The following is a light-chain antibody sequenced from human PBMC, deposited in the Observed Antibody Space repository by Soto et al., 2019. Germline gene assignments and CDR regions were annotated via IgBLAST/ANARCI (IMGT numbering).Light chain of an antibody. Sequence: AIRMTQSPSSLSASTGDRVTITCRASQGISSYLAWYQQKPGKAPKLLIYAASTLQSGVPSRFSGNGSGTDFTLTISCLQSEDFATYYCQQYYSYPSWTFGQGTKVEIK. CDR3: QQYYSYPSWT. CDR2: AAS. V-gene: IGKV1-8*01. J-gene: IGKJ1*01. CDR1: QGISSY.